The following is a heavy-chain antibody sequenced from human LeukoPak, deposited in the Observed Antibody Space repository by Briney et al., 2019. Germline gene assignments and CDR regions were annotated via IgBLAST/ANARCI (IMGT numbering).Heavy chain of an antibody. CDR2: ISGSGGST. CDR3: AKDLHKNEWVDV. CDR1: GFTFSSYA. Sequence: GGSLRLSCAASGFTFSSYAMSWVRQAPGKGLEWVSAISGSGGSTYYADSVKGRFTISRDNSKNTLYLQMNSLSAEDTAVYYCAKDLHKNEWVDVWGKGTTVTVSS. J-gene: IGHJ6*04. V-gene: IGHV3-23*01. D-gene: IGHD1-1*01.